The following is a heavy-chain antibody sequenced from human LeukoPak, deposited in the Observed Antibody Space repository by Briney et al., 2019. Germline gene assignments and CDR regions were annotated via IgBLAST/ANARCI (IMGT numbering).Heavy chain of an antibody. CDR1: GYTFTGYY. CDR2: INPNSGGT. V-gene: IGHV1-2*02. CDR3: ARDPPRAAVAGKNFDY. Sequence: ASVKVSCKASGYTFTGYYMHWVRQAPGQGLEWMGWINPNSGGTNYAQKFQGRVTMTRDTSISTAYMELSRLRSDDTAVYYCARDPPRAAVAGKNFDYWGQGTLVTVSS. J-gene: IGHJ4*02. D-gene: IGHD6-19*01.